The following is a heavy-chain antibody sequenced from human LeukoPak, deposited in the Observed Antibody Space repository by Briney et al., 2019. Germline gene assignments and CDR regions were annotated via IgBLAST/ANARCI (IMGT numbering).Heavy chain of an antibody. CDR1: GGSISSYF. Sequence: PSETLSLTCNVSGGSISSYFWSWIRQPPGKGLEWIGYIYYSGSTTYNPSLKSRVSISVDTSKSQFSLKLSSVTAADTAVYYCARCVHNGGSPYDYYGMDVWGQGTTVTVSS. J-gene: IGHJ6*02. CDR3: ARCVHNGGSPYDYYGMDV. V-gene: IGHV4-59*12. CDR2: IYYSGST. D-gene: IGHD2-15*01.